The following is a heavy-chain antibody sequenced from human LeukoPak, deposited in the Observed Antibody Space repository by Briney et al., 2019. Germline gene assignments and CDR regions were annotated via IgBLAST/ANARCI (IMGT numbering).Heavy chain of an antibody. J-gene: IGHJ4*02. V-gene: IGHV1-8*03. CDR1: GYTFTNYD. D-gene: IGHD3-10*01. CDR2: MNPNSGNT. CDR3: ARGETYYYGSGSYFDY. Sequence: ASVKVSCKASGYTFTNYDINWVRQATGQGPEWMGWMNPNSGNTGYAQKFQGRVTITRNTSIGTAYMELSSLRSEDTAVYYCARGETYYYGSGSYFDYWGQGTLVTVSS.